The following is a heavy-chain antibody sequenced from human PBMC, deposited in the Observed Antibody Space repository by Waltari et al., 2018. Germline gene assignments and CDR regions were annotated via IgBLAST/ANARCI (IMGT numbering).Heavy chain of an antibody. CDR3: ARDDDGILDY. J-gene: IGHJ4*02. Sequence: EVQLVEAGGGLVQPGGSLMLPCAVSGIHILRHWLDWVRQAPGKGLEWVANIKQDGVEKHYVDTVKGQFTISRDNAKNSLFLQMNSLRAEDTAVYFCARDDDGILDYWGQGTLVTVSS. D-gene: IGHD3-3*01. V-gene: IGHV3-7*01. CDR1: GIHILRHW. CDR2: IKQDGVEK.